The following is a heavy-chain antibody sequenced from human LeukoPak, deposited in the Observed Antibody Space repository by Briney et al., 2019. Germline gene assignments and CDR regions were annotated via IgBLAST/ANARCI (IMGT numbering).Heavy chain of an antibody. V-gene: IGHV3-48*01. J-gene: IGHJ4*02. CDR3: ARDWVYYDFWSGYSTVDY. CDR1: GLTFSSYS. Sequence: GGSLRLSCAASGLTFSSYSMNWVRQAPGKGLEWVSYISSSSSTIYYADSVKGRFTISRDNAKNSLYLQMNSLRAEDTAVYYCARDWVYYDFWSGYSTVDYWGQGTLVTVSS. D-gene: IGHD3-3*01. CDR2: ISSSSSTI.